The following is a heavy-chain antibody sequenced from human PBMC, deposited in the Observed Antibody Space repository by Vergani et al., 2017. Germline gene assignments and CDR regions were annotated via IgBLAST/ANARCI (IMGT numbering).Heavy chain of an antibody. J-gene: IGHJ6*02. D-gene: IGHD2-15*01. CDR1: GGSISSSSYY. CDR2: IYYSGST. V-gene: IGHV4-39*01. Sequence: QLQLQESGPGLVKPSETLSLTCTVSGGSISSSSYYWGWIRQPPGKGLEWIGSIYYSGSTYYNPSLKSRVTLSVDTSKKQFSLKLSSVTAADTAVYYCARQGYCIGGSCDHYYYYGMDVWGQGTTVTVSS. CDR3: ARQGYCIGGSCDHYYYYGMDV.